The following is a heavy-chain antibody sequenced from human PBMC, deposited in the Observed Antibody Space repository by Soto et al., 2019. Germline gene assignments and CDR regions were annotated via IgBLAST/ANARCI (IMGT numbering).Heavy chain of an antibody. Sequence: EVQLLESGGGLVQPGGSLRLSCAASGFTFSSYAMSWVRQAPGKGLEWVSAISGSGGSTYYADSVKGRFTISRDNSKNPLYLQMNSLRAEDTAVYYCGGYYDFWSGYSSHAFDIWGQGTMVTVSS. J-gene: IGHJ3*02. V-gene: IGHV3-23*01. CDR2: ISGSGGST. D-gene: IGHD3-3*01. CDR1: GFTFSSYA. CDR3: GGYYDFWSGYSSHAFDI.